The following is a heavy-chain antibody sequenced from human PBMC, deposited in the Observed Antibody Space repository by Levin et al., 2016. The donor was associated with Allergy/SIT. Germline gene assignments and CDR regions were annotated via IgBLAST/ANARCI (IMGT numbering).Heavy chain of an antibody. J-gene: IGHJ4*02. D-gene: IGHD6-19*01. V-gene: IGHV1-69*04. CDR1: GGTFSSYA. CDR2: IIPILGIA. Sequence: ASVKVSCKASGGTFSSYAISWVRQAPGQGLEWMGRIIPILGIANYAQKFQGRVTITADKSTSTAYMELSSLRSEDTAVYYCARDISSGWVDYWGQGTLVTVSS. CDR3: ARDISSGWVDY.